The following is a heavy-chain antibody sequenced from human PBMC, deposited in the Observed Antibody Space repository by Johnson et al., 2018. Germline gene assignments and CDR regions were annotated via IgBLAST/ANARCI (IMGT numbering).Heavy chain of an antibody. Sequence: QVQLVQSGAEVKKPGSSVKVSCKASGGTFSSYSITWGRQAPGQGLEWMGGIIPILGTANYAQKFQGRVTFPADESTNTVYMELSSLRSEDTAVYYCARDSGIVPRRPYYFGMDVWGQGTTVTVSS. V-gene: IGHV1-69*01. J-gene: IGHJ6*02. CDR1: GGTFSSYS. CDR3: ARDSGIVPRRPYYFGMDV. D-gene: IGHD2-2*01. CDR2: IIPILGTA.